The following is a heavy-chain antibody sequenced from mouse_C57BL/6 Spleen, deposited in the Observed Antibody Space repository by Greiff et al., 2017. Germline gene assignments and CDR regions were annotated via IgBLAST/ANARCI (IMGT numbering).Heavy chain of an antibody. CDR3: ARPGVTTYYAMDY. CDR2: ISSGSSTI. D-gene: IGHD2-12*01. V-gene: IGHV5-17*01. CDR1: GFTFSDYG. Sequence: EVKLVESGGGLVKPGGSLKLSCAASGFTFSDYGMHWVRQAPEKGLEWVAYISSGSSTIYYADTVKGRFTISRDNAKNTLFLQRTSLRSEDTAMYYCARPGVTTYYAMDYWGQGTSVTVSS. J-gene: IGHJ4*01.